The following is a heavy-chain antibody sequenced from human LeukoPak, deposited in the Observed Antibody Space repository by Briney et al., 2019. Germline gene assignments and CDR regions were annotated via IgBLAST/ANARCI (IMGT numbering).Heavy chain of an antibody. CDR1: GGSLSGYY. CDR3: ARGNDYGDYRFDY. CDR2: ISHSGST. Sequence: SETLSLTCTVYGGSLSGYYWSWIRQSPGKGLEWIGEISHSGSTNFNPSLKSRVTISVDTSKNHFSLKLSAVTAADTAVYYCARGNDYGDYRFDYWGQGTLVTVSS. J-gene: IGHJ4*02. V-gene: IGHV4-34*01. D-gene: IGHD4-17*01.